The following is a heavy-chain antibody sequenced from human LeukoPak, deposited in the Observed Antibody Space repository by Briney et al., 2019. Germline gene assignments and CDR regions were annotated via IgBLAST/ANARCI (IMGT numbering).Heavy chain of an antibody. D-gene: IGHD3-10*01. CDR1: GFTFTSYD. Sequence: ASVKVSCKASGFTFTSYDINWVRQAAGQGLEWMGWMNPNNGNTGYAQKFQGRVTMTRDTTISTAYMQLRSLRSEDTAVYYCVRDGEGVAISVNYWFDPWGQGTLVTVSS. J-gene: IGHJ5*02. CDR3: VRDGEGVAISVNYWFDP. V-gene: IGHV1-8*01. CDR2: MNPNNGNT.